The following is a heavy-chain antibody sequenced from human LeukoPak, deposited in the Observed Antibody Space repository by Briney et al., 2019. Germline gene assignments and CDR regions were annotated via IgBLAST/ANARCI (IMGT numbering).Heavy chain of an antibody. V-gene: IGHV3-66*01. CDR2: IYSGGST. CDR1: GFTVSSNY. D-gene: IGHD2-15*01. J-gene: IGHJ4*02. Sequence: GGSLRLSCAASGFTVSSNYMSWVRQAPGKGLEWVSVIYSGGSTYYADSVKGRFTISRDNSKNTLYLQMNSLRAEDTAVYYCAREDGYCSGGSCDYFDYWGQGTLVTVSS. CDR3: AREDGYCSGGSCDYFDY.